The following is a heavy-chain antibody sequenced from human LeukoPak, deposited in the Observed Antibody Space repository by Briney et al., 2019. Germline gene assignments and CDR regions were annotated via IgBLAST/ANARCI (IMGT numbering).Heavy chain of an antibody. V-gene: IGHV1-18*01. CDR2: ISAYNGNT. CDR3: ARLYYGSGSYWQGFYYYYMDV. D-gene: IGHD3-10*01. Sequence: ASVKVSCKASGYTFTSYGISWVRQAPGQGLGWMGWISAYNGNTNYAQKLQGRVTMTTDTSTSTAYMELRSLRTDDTAVYYCARLYYGSGSYWQGFYYYYMDVWGKGTTVTVSS. CDR1: GYTFTSYG. J-gene: IGHJ6*03.